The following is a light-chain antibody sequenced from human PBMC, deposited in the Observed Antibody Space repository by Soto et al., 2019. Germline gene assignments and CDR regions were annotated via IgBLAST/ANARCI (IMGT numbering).Light chain of an antibody. CDR2: GAS. CDR3: QQYESSPTT. CDR1: QSVSSTY. V-gene: IGKV3-20*01. Sequence: EIVLTQSPGTLSLSPGERATLSCRASQSVSSTYLAWYQQKPGQAPRLLIYGASSRATGIPDRFSGSGSGTDFTLTISRLEPEDFAVYYCQQYESSPTTFGQGTKVEI. J-gene: IGKJ1*01.